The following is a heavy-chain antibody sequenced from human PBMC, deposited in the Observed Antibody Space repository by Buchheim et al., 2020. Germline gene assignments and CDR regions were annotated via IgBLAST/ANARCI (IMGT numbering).Heavy chain of an antibody. CDR3: AKTRDSSGSFMLN. CDR2: ISDSGGST. D-gene: IGHD6-19*01. V-gene: IGHV3-23*01. Sequence: EVQLLESGGGLIQPGGSLRLSCAASGFTFNSYAMSWVRQAPGKGLEWVSGISDSGGSTYYAESVKGRFTISRDNSKNTPYLQMNSLRAEDTAVYYCAKTRDSSGSFMLNWGQGTL. J-gene: IGHJ4*02. CDR1: GFTFNSYA.